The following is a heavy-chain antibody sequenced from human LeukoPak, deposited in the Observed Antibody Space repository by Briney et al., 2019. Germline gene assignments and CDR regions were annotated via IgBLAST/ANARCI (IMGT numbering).Heavy chain of an antibody. CDR3: ARGNTDSGYDSDSDYFDY. CDR1: GFTFSSYG. CDR2: ISYDGSNK. D-gene: IGHD5-12*01. Sequence: TGGSLRLSCAASGFTFSSYGMHWVRQAPGKGLEGVAVISYDGSNKYYADSVKGRFTISRDNSKNTLYLQMNSLRAEDTAVYYCARGNTDSGYDSDSDYFDYWGQGTLVTVSS. J-gene: IGHJ4*02. V-gene: IGHV3-30*03.